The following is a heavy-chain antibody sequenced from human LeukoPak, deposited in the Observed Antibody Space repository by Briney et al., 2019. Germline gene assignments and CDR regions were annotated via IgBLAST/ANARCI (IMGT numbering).Heavy chain of an antibody. CDR2: ISDSGSYI. CDR1: GFTFSSYR. J-gene: IGHJ6*02. CDR3: TKGENGMDV. Sequence: GGSLRLSCAASGFTFSSYRMNWVRQAPGKGLEWVSSISDSGSYIYHADSVKGRFTISRDNAKNSVYLQMNSLRAEDTATYYCTKGENGMDVWGQGTTVTVSS. D-gene: IGHD1-26*01. V-gene: IGHV3-21*01.